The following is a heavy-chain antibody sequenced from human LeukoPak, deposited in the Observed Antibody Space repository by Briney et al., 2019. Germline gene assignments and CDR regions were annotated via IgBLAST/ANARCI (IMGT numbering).Heavy chain of an antibody. CDR2: IYYSGNT. V-gene: IGHV4-39*07. CDR1: GDSISSSNSY. Sequence: SETLSLTCTVSGDSISSSNSYWGWIRQPPGEGLEWIGSIYYSGNTYYNTSLKSRVTISVDTSKNQFSLKLSSVTAADTAVYYCARDRVLRFLEWLGGNWFDPWGQGTLVTVSS. J-gene: IGHJ5*02. D-gene: IGHD3-3*01. CDR3: ARDRVLRFLEWLGGNWFDP.